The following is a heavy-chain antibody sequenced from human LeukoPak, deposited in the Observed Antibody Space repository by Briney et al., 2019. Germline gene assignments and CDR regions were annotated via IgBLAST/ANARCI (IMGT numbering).Heavy chain of an antibody. CDR1: GFTFSSYG. Sequence: GGSLRLSCAASGFTFSSYGMHWVRQAPGKGLEWVAFIRYDGSNKYYADSVKGRFTISRDNSKNTLYLQMNSLRAEDTAVYYCAKVHDSSIWSCSDYWGQGTLVTVSS. J-gene: IGHJ4*02. V-gene: IGHV3-30*02. CDR2: IRYDGSNK. D-gene: IGHD6-13*01. CDR3: AKVHDSSIWSCSDY.